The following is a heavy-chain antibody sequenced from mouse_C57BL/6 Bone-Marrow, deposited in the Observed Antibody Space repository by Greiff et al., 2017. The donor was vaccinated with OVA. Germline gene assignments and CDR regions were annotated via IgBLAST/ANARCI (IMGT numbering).Heavy chain of an antibody. Sequence: EVQVVESGGGLVQPKGSLKLSCAASGFSFNTYAMNWVRQAPGKGLEWVARIRSKSNNYATYYADSVKDRFTISRDDSESMLYLQMNNLKTEDTAMYYCVRPTGTGDYWGQGTLVTVSA. J-gene: IGHJ3*01. V-gene: IGHV10-1*01. D-gene: IGHD4-1*01. CDR3: VRPTGTGDY. CDR1: GFSFNTYA. CDR2: IRSKSNNYAT.